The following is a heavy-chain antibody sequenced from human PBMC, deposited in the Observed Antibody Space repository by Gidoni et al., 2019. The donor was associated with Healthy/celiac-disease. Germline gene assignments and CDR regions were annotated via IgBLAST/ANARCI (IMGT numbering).Heavy chain of an antibody. CDR2: ISYDGSNK. V-gene: IGHV3-30*18. Sequence: QVQLVESGGGVVQPGRSLRLSCAASGLTFSSYGMHWVRQAPGKGLEWVAVISYDGSNKYYADSVKGRFTISRDNSKNTLYLQMNSLRAEDTAVYYCAKDEYDSSYGIDYWGQGTLVTVSS. D-gene: IGHD3-22*01. J-gene: IGHJ4*02. CDR3: AKDEYDSSYGIDY. CDR1: GLTFSSYG.